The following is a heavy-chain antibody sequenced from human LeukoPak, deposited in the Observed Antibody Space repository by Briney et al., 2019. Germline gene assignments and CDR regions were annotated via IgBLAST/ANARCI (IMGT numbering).Heavy chain of an antibody. CDR3: ARDHYHKIHSVMVTAPDY. V-gene: IGHV1-46*01. CDR1: GYTFTSYY. D-gene: IGHD2-21*02. J-gene: IGHJ4*02. Sequence: ASVKVSCKASGYTFTSYYMHWVRQAPGEGLEWMGIINPTGGSTSYAQKFQGRVTMTRDTSTSTVYMELSNLRSEDTAVYYCARDHYHKIHSVMVTAPDYWGQGTLVIVSS. CDR2: INPTGGST.